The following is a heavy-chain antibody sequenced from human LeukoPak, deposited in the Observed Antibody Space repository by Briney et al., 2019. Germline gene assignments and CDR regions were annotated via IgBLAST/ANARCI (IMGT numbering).Heavy chain of an antibody. CDR3: ARAGDIVVVPAAIEAFDI. Sequence: ASVKVSCKASGYTFTSYYMHWVRQAPGQGLEWMGIINPSGGSTSHAQKFQGRVTMTRDTSTSTVYMELSSLRSEDTAVYYCARAGDIVVVPAAIEAFDIWGQGTMVTVSS. V-gene: IGHV1-46*01. D-gene: IGHD2-2*01. J-gene: IGHJ3*02. CDR1: GYTFTSYY. CDR2: INPSGGST.